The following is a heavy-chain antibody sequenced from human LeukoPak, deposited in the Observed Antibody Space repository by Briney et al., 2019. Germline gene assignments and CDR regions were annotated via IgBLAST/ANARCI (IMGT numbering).Heavy chain of an antibody. CDR3: AKDAPGGSHWPA. CDR1: GFTFSSYA. J-gene: IGHJ4*02. CDR2: ISGGNT. Sequence: GGSLRLSCEASGFTFSSYAMSWAHQAPGKGLEWVSLISGGNTYYADSVKGRFTISRDNSKNTLYLQMSSLRVEDTAVYYCAKDAPGGSHWPAWGQGTLVTVSS. V-gene: IGHV3-23*01. D-gene: IGHD1-26*01.